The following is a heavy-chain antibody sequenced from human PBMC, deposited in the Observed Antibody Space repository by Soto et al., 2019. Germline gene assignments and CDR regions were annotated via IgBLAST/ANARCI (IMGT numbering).Heavy chain of an antibody. J-gene: IGHJ4*02. CDR1: GGSIYRCGVY. D-gene: IGHD2-15*01. Sequence: XGTLSLTCTVSGGSIYRCGVYWGWIRQPPGRGLEWIGNIDYNGFTYSNPSLKSRVTISRDTSKNQFSLKLTSVTAADTALYYCGKVLVGATGHTDSDSWGPGTLVTVSS. V-gene: IGHV4-39*01. CDR3: GKVLVGATGHTDSDS. CDR2: IDYNGFT.